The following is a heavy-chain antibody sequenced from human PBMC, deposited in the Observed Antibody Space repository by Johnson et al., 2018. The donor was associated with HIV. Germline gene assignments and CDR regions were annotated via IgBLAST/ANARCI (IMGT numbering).Heavy chain of an antibody. CDR2: ISSSGVTK. CDR3: ARETHYYDSSGYYVDAFDI. V-gene: IGHV3-11*01. J-gene: IGHJ3*02. CDR1: GFSFSDYY. D-gene: IGHD3-22*01. Sequence: QVQLVESGGDLVKPGGSLRLSCAASGFSFSDYYMSWIRQAPGKGLQWVSFISSSGVTKYYADSVKGRFTISRDNAKKSLYLQMNSLRAADTALYYCARETHYYDSSGYYVDAFDIWGQGTMVTVSS.